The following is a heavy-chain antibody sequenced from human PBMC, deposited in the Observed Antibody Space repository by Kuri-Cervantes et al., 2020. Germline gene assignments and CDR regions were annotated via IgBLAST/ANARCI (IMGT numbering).Heavy chain of an antibody. CDR1: GFTFSSYG. CDR3: AKDMTSGGCYNSYYYYGMDV. CDR2: ISYDGSNK. D-gene: IGHD2-15*01. V-gene: IGHV3-30*18. J-gene: IGHJ6*02. Sequence: GGSLRLSCAASGFTFSSYGMHWVRQAPGKGLEWVAVISYDGSNKYYADSVKGRFTISRDNSKNTLYLQMNSLRAEDTAVYYCAKDMTSGGCYNSYYYYGMDVWGQGTTVTVSS.